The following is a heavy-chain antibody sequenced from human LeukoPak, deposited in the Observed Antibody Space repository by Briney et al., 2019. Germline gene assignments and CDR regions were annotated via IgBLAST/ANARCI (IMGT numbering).Heavy chain of an antibody. J-gene: IGHJ3*02. CDR3: ARGQGHGFDI. D-gene: IGHD3-10*01. V-gene: IGHV3-74*01. Sequence: GGSLRLSCAASGFTFSSYWMHWVRHAPGKGLVWVSGINSDGSSTKYVDSVKGRFTISRDNAKNTLYLQMDSLGGEDTAVYYCARGQGHGFDIWGQGTMVTVSS. CDR2: INSDGSST. CDR1: GFTFSSYW.